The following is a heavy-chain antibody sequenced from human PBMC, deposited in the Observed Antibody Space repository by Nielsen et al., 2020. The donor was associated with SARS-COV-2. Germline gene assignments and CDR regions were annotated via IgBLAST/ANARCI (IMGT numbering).Heavy chain of an antibody. Sequence: GESLKISCAASGFSVSANYVSWVRQAPGKGLDWVSVLYSGGSIYYADSVKGRFTISRDNSKNTLYLQLNSLRAEDTAVYYCATIGARELDYWGQGTLVTVSS. D-gene: IGHD6-6*01. CDR3: ATIGARELDY. V-gene: IGHV3-66*01. J-gene: IGHJ4*02. CDR1: GFSVSANY. CDR2: LYSGGSI.